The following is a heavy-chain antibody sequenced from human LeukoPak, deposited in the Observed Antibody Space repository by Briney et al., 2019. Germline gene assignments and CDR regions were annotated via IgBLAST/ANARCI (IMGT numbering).Heavy chain of an antibody. V-gene: IGHV3-7*03. CDR3: AREKLERRDNWFDP. Sequence: SGGSLRLSCAASGFTFSSYWMSWVRQAPGKGLEWVANIKQDGSEKYYVDSVKGRFTISRDNAKNSLYLQMNSLRAEDTAAYYCAREKLERRDNWFDPWGQGTLVTVSS. CDR2: IKQDGSEK. D-gene: IGHD1-1*01. J-gene: IGHJ5*02. CDR1: GFTFSSYW.